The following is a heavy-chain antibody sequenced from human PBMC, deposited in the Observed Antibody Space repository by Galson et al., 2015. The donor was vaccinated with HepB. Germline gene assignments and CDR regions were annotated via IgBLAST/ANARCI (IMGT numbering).Heavy chain of an antibody. J-gene: IGHJ4*02. D-gene: IGHD3-3*01. CDR1: GFTFSTST. CDR3: ARGLRFLYY. Sequence: SLRHSCAASGFTFSTSTMNWVRQVPGKGPEWISYINTVATAIYYADSVRGRFAISRDNAKSSLYLEMNSLRDEDTAVYFCARGLRFLYYWGRGTLVAVSS. V-gene: IGHV3-48*02. CDR2: INTVATAI.